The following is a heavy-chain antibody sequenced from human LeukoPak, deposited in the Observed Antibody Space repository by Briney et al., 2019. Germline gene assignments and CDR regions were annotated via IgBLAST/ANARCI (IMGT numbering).Heavy chain of an antibody. D-gene: IGHD6-19*01. CDR1: DGSISSYY. Sequence: SETLSLTCTVSDGSISSYYSSWIRQPPGKGLEWIGYIYYSGHTNYNPSLKTRVTISVDTSKNQFSLKLISVTAAGTAVYYCASIEVIAVSGNYYYMDVWGKGTTVTVSS. CDR3: ASIEVIAVSGNYYYMDV. J-gene: IGHJ6*03. CDR2: IYYSGHT. V-gene: IGHV4-59*01.